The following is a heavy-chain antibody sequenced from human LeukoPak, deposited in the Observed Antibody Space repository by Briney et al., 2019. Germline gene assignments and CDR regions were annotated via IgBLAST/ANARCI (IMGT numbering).Heavy chain of an antibody. CDR1: GFTFDDYA. J-gene: IGHJ4*02. D-gene: IGHD4-17*01. V-gene: IGHV3-43D*03. CDR3: ARDGPIWSTTGNPFDY. CDR2: ISWDGGST. Sequence: PGGSLRLSCAASGFTFDDYAMHWVRQAPGKGLEWVSLISWDGGSTYYADSVKGRFTISRDNAKNSLYLQMNSLRAEDTAVYYCARDGPIWSTTGNPFDYWGQGTLVTVSS.